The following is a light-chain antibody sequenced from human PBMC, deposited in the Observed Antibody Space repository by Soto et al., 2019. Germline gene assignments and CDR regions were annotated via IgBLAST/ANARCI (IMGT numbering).Light chain of an antibody. Sequence: NVLTQSPGTLSVYPGERATLSCRASQFVTSNLAWYQQKPGQAPRLLIYGASTRATGIPARFSGSGSGTDFTLTISRLEPEDFAVYYCQQYGSSPTFGQGTKVDNK. CDR1: QFVTSN. V-gene: IGKV3-20*01. CDR3: QQYGSSPT. J-gene: IGKJ1*01. CDR2: GAS.